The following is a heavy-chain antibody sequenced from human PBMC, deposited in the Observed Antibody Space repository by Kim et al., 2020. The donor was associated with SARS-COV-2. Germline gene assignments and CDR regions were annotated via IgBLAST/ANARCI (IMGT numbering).Heavy chain of an antibody. V-gene: IGHV3-30*18. CDR2: ISYDGSNQ. J-gene: IGHJ6*02. Sequence: GGSLRLSCVASGFTINNYGMHWVRQAPGKGLEWVAVISYDGSNQYYGDSVKGRFTISRDNSKNTLSLQMNNLGGEDTAVYYCAKDRLETTVDFYYGMDVWGQGTTVTVSS. CDR1: GFTINNYG. CDR3: AKDRLETTVDFYYGMDV. D-gene: IGHD4-4*01.